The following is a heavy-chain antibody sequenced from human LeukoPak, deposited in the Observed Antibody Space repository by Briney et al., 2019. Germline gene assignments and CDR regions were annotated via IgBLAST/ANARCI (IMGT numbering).Heavy chain of an antibody. Sequence: PGGSLRLSCAASGFTFSDYYMTYIRQAPGKGLEWLSYISSTGAYMYYADSVKGRFTISRDSGKNSLSLQMNSLRAEDTAGYYCARVLSSGYSPFDYWGQGILVTVSS. D-gene: IGHD3-22*01. CDR1: GFTFSDYY. J-gene: IGHJ4*02. V-gene: IGHV3-11*01. CDR3: ARVLSSGYSPFDY. CDR2: ISSTGAYM.